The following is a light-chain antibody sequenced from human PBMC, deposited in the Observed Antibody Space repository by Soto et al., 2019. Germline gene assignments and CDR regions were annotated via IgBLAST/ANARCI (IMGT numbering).Light chain of an antibody. V-gene: IGKV3-20*01. CDR2: GAS. J-gene: IGKJ1*01. CDR1: NSVRSVY. CDR3: QQYGSSPRT. Sequence: VLPQSAATLPLSPGDRVTISCRANNSVRSVYLAWYHQRPGQAPSLLMYGASSRATGTPERFSGSGSGTDFTLTISRLEPEDFAVYYCQQYGSSPRTFGQGTKVDIK.